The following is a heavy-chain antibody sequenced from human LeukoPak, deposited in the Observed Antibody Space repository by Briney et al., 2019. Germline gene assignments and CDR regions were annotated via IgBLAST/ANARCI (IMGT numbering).Heavy chain of an antibody. V-gene: IGHV3-21*01. Sequence: GGSLRLSCAASGFSFSSYSMNWVRQAPGKGLEWVSSISSSSSYIYYADSVKGRFTISTDNAKNSLYLQMNSLRAEDTAVYYCARERENMGGTIRGDYGGQGPRVTVPS. J-gene: IGHJ4*02. D-gene: IGHD1-1*01. CDR1: GFSFSSYS. CDR3: ARERENMGGTIRGDY. CDR2: ISSSSSYI.